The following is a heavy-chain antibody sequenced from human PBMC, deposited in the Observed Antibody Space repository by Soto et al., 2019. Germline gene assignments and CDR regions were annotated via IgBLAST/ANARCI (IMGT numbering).Heavy chain of an antibody. D-gene: IGHD1-26*01. CDR2: ISYDGSNK. V-gene: IGHV3-30-3*01. J-gene: IGHJ4*02. Sequence: QVQLVEAGGGVVQPGRSLRLSCAASGFSFSRYAMHWVRQAPGKGLEWMTLISYDGSNKYYADSVKGRFTISRDNSRNTLYLQMNSLGAEDTAVYYCARDLSGSTFDYWGQVTLVTVSS. CDR3: ARDLSGSTFDY. CDR1: GFSFSRYA.